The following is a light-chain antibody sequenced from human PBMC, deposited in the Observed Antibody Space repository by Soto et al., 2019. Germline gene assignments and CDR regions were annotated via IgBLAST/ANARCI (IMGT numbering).Light chain of an antibody. J-gene: IGKJ2*01. CDR2: GAS. V-gene: IGKV3-20*01. Sequence: EIVLTQSPGTLSLSPGERATLSCRASQSVSSSYLAWYQQKPGQAPRLLIYGASSRATGIPDRFSGSGSGTDFTLTISRLELEAFAVYYCQQYGSSLYTFGQGTKLEIK. CDR1: QSVSSSY. CDR3: QQYGSSLYT.